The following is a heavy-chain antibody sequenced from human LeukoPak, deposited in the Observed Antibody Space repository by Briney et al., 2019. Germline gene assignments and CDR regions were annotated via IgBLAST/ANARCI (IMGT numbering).Heavy chain of an antibody. CDR2: IYHSGST. V-gene: IGHV4-4*02. Sequence: SGTLSLTCAVSGGSISSSNWWSWVRQPPGKGLEWIGEIYHSGSTNYNPSLKSRVTISVDKSKNQFSLKLSSVTAADTAVYYCARGDYSGSYYSSAYFDYWGQGTLVTDSS. J-gene: IGHJ4*02. CDR3: ARGDYSGSYYSSAYFDY. D-gene: IGHD3-10*01. CDR1: GGSISSSNW.